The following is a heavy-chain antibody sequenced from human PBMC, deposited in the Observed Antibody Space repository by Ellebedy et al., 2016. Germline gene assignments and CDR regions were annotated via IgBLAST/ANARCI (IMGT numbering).Heavy chain of an antibody. Sequence: SETLSLXCTVSGVSISDFYWSWIRQPPGKGLEWIAYIYYTGITNYNPSLNNRVTISVDTSKNQFSLKLISVTAADTAVYYCAKMRSRVRSSFDVWGQGSMVTVSS. D-gene: IGHD4-17*01. CDR3: AKMRSRVRSSFDV. CDR1: GVSISDFY. J-gene: IGHJ3*01. V-gene: IGHV4-59*03. CDR2: IYYTGIT.